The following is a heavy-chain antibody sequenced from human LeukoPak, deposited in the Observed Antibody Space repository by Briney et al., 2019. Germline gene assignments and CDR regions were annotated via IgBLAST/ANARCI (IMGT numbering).Heavy chain of an antibody. CDR1: GGSLSGYY. CDR3: ARGVGQDIVVVPAANGFDP. CDR2: INHSGST. V-gene: IGHV4-34*01. Sequence: SETLSLTCAVYGGSLSGYYWSWIRQPPGKGLEWIGEINHSGSTNYNPSLKSRVTISVDTSKNQFSLKLSSVTAADTAVYYCARGVGQDIVVVPAANGFDPWGQGTLVNVSS. D-gene: IGHD2-2*01. J-gene: IGHJ5*02.